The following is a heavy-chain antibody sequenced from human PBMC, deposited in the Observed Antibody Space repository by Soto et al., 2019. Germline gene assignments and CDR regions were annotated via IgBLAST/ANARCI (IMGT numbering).Heavy chain of an antibody. CDR3: AKDRRAAAVFYYYYYYGMGV. J-gene: IGHJ6*02. CDR1: GFTFSSYA. V-gene: IGHV3-23*01. CDR2: ISGSGGST. Sequence: PGGSLRLSCAASGFTFSSYAMSWVRQAPGKGLEWVSAISGSGGSTYYADSVKGRFTISRDNSKNTLYLQMNSLRAEDTAVYYCAKDRRAAAVFYYYYYYGMGVWGQGTTVTVSS. D-gene: IGHD6-13*01.